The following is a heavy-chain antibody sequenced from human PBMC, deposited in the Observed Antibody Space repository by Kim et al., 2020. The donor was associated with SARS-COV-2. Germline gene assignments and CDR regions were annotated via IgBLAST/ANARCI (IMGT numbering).Heavy chain of an antibody. J-gene: IGHJ4*02. CDR2: GNP. V-gene: IGHV7-4-1*02. CDR3: ARDTVTPDY. D-gene: IGHD4-17*01. Sequence: GNPTYAQGFTGRFVFSVDTSVSTAYLQISSLKAEDTAIYYCARDTVTPDYWGQGTLVTVSS.